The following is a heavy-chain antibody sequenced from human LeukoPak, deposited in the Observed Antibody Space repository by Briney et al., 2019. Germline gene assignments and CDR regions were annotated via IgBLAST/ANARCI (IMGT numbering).Heavy chain of an antibody. CDR2: ISSSGRTI. CDR3: ARADCSSSSCYELDY. Sequence: GGSLRLSCAGSGFTFSDYYMSWIRQAPGKGLEWVSYISSSGRTIYYADSVKGRFTISRDNTKNSLYLQMNSLRAEDTAVYYCARADCSSSSCYELDYWGQETLVTVSS. J-gene: IGHJ4*02. CDR1: GFTFSDYY. D-gene: IGHD2-2*01. V-gene: IGHV3-11*04.